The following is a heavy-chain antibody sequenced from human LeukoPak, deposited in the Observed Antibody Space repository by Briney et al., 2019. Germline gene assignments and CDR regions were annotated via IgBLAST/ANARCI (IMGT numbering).Heavy chain of an antibody. CDR2: IKQDGREK. D-gene: IGHD2-2*01. CDR1: GFTFSSYW. J-gene: IGHJ4*02. V-gene: IGHV3-7*01. Sequence: PGGSLRLSCAASGFTFSSYWTSWVRQAPGKGLEWVANIKQDGREKYYVDSVKGRFTISRDNAKNSLYLQMNSLRAEDTSVYYCARVPGEDYFDYWGQGTLVTVSS. CDR3: ARVPGEDYFDY.